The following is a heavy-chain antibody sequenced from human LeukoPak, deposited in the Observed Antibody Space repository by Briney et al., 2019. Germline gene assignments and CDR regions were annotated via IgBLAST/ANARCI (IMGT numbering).Heavy chain of an antibody. V-gene: IGHV3-21*01. CDR3: ARADIVPTITYYFDY. CDR2: ISSSSSYI. D-gene: IGHD5-12*01. Sequence: PGGSLRLSCAASGFAFSSYSMNWVRQAPGKGLEWVSSISSSSSYIYYADSVKGRFTISRDNAKNSLYLQMNSLRAEDTAVYYCARADIVPTITYYFDYWGQGTLVTVSS. CDR1: GFAFSSYS. J-gene: IGHJ4*02.